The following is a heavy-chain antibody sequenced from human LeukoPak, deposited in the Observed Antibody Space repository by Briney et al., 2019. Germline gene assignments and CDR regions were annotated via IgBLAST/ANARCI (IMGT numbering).Heavy chain of an antibody. CDR2: IYYSGST. V-gene: IGHV4-39*07. J-gene: IGHJ2*01. CDR1: GGSISSSSYY. D-gene: IGHD2-2*01. CDR3: ARARGYCSSTSCPDWYFDL. Sequence: PSETLSLTCTVSGGSISSSSYYWGWIRQPPGKGLEWIGSIYYSGSTYYNPSLKSRVTISVDTSKNQFSLKLSSVTAADTAVYYCARARGYCSSTSCPDWYFDLWGRGTLVTVSS.